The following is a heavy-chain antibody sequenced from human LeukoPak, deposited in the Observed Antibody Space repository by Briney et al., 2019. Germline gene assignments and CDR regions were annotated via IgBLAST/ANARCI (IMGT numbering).Heavy chain of an antibody. J-gene: IGHJ5*02. CDR3: ARGRQYDFWSGSNWFDP. CDR1: GFTFKSYA. D-gene: IGHD3-3*01. V-gene: IGHV3-23*01. CDR2: ISGSGGST. Sequence: GGSLRLSCAASGFTFKSYAMSWVRQAPGKGLEWVSAISGSGGSTYYADSVKGWFTISRDNSKNTLYLQMNSLRAEDTAVYYCARGRQYDFWSGSNWFDPWGQGTLVTVSS.